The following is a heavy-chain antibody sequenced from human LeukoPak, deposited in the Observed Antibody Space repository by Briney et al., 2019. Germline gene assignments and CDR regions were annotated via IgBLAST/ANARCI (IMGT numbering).Heavy chain of an antibody. Sequence: GGSLRLSCAASGFTFSSYAMSWVRQAPGKGLEWVSGISGSGGNTDYADSVKGRFTISRDNSKNTLYLQMNSLRAEDTAVYYCARGQLEWENYYYGMDVWGQGTTVTVSS. J-gene: IGHJ6*02. D-gene: IGHD1-1*01. CDR3: ARGQLEWENYYYGMDV. CDR2: ISGSGGNT. CDR1: GFTFSSYA. V-gene: IGHV3-23*01.